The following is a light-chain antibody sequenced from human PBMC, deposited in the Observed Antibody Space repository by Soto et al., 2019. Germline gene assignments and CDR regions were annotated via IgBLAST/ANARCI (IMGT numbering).Light chain of an antibody. CDR1: QSVTTRY. J-gene: IGKJ1*01. CDR2: GGS. V-gene: IGKV3-20*01. CDR3: QQYGSPWT. Sequence: VLTQSPGRLALSPGERATLSCRASQSVTTRYLAWYQQKPGQAPRLLIYGGSSRATGIPDRFSGSGSGTDFTLTISRLEPEDFAVYYCQQYGSPWTFGQGTKVEIK.